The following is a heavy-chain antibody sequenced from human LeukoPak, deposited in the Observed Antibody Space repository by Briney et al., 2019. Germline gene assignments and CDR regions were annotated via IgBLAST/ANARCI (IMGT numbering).Heavy chain of an antibody. CDR2: ISYDGSNK. V-gene: IGHV3-30-3*01. D-gene: IGHD3-22*01. J-gene: IGHJ4*02. CDR1: GFTFSSYA. Sequence: GRSLRLSCAASGFTFSSYAMHWVRQAPGKGLEWVAVISYDGSNKYYADSVKGRFTISRDNSKNTLYLQMNSLRAEDTAVYYCARSGGDSSGYYRYYFDYWAREPWSPSPQ. CDR3: ARSGGDSSGYYRYYFDY.